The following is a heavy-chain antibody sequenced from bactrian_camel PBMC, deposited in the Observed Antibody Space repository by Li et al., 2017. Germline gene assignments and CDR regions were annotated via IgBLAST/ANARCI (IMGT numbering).Heavy chain of an antibody. CDR3: ALDYPRSFLWSCAVVEGTPERFDD. J-gene: IGHJ4*01. CDR2: IDTTGRQ. Sequence: HVQLVESGGGLVQTGGSLRLTCSVSGYRYSGYCMGWFRQAPGEEREKIASIDTTGRQMYADSVKGRFTVSINDAKNTLYLQMNSLEPEDTAMYYCALDYPRSFLWSCAVVEGTPERFDDWGQGTQVTVS. D-gene: IGHD1*01. CDR1: GYRYSGYC. V-gene: IGHV3S6*01.